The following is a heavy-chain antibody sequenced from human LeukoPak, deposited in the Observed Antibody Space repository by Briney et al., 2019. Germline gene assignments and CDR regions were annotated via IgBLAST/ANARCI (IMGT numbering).Heavy chain of an antibody. CDR3: AKESCSSTSCPLDY. J-gene: IGHJ4*02. D-gene: IGHD2-2*01. CDR2: ISGSGGST. Sequence: PGGSLRLSCAASGFTFSSYAMSWVRQAPGKGLEWVSAISGSGGSTYYADSVNGRFTISRDNSKNTLYLQMNSLRAEDTAVYYCAKESCSSTSCPLDYWGQGTLVTVSS. CDR1: GFTFSSYA. V-gene: IGHV3-23*01.